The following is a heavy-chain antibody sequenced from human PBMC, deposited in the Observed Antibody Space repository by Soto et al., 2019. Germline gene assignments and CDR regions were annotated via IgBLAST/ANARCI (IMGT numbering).Heavy chain of an antibody. CDR2: ISYDGSIK. Sequence: QAGGSLRLSCAASGFAFSNYGMHWVRQAPGKGLEWVAVISYDGSIKYYADSVQGRFTISRDNSKNTLYLQMNSLRADDTAVYFCARPGRDLWSGRYYFDYWGQGTLVTVS. CDR3: ARPGRDLWSGRYYFDY. D-gene: IGHD3-3*01. V-gene: IGHV3-30*03. CDR1: GFAFSNYG. J-gene: IGHJ4*02.